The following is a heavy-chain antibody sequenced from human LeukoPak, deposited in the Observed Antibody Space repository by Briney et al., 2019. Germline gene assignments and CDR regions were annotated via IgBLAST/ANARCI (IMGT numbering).Heavy chain of an antibody. D-gene: IGHD6-6*01. Sequence: PSETLSLTCSVSGGSISNRNYYWGWIRQPPGKGLEWIGLIHNSGTTYYNPSLKSRVTISVDTPKDQFSLELTSMTAADTAVYYCAREEIAARPGAFDYWGQGTLVTVSS. CDR3: AREEIAARPGAFDY. V-gene: IGHV4-39*07. CDR2: IHNSGTT. J-gene: IGHJ4*02. CDR1: GGSISNRNYY.